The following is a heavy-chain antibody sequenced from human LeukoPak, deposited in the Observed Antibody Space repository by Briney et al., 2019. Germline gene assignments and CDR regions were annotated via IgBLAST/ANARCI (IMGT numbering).Heavy chain of an antibody. Sequence: ASVKGSCKASGYTFTSYGISWVRQAPGQGLEWMGWISAYNGNTNYAQKLQGRVTMTTDTSTSTAYMELRSLRSDDTAVYYCARADYDILTGYYIPDYWGQGTLVTVSS. D-gene: IGHD3-9*01. CDR3: ARADYDILTGYYIPDY. CDR1: GYTFTSYG. J-gene: IGHJ4*02. CDR2: ISAYNGNT. V-gene: IGHV1-18*01.